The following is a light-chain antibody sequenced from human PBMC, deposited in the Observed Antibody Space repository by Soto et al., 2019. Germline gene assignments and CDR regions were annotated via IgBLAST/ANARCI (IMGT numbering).Light chain of an antibody. CDR3: QQRLNWPPG. J-gene: IGKJ1*01. Sequence: EIVLTQSPDTLSLSPGERATLTCRASQSVTNYIAWYQQRPGQAPRLLIYDASNRATGVPARFSGSRSGTDFTLTISDLEPADFGLYYCQQRLNWPPGFGQGTKVEIK. CDR2: DAS. CDR1: QSVTNY. V-gene: IGKV3-11*01.